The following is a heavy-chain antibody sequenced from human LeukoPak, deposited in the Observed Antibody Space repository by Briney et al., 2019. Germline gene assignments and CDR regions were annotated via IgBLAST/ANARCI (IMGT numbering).Heavy chain of an antibody. CDR2: ISYDGSNK. J-gene: IGHJ6*04. CDR3: ARSSGWGVIIIPYYYYGMDV. CDR1: GSTFSSYA. V-gene: IGHV3-30*04. Sequence: GGSLRLSCAASGSTFSSYAMHWVRQAPGKGLEWVAIISYDGSNKYYADSVKGRFTISRDNSKNTLYLQMNSLRAEDTAVYYCARSSGWGVIIIPYYYYGMDVWGKGTTVTVSS. D-gene: IGHD3-10*01.